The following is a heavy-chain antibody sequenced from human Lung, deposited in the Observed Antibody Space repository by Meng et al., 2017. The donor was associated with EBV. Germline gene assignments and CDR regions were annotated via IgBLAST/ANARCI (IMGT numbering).Heavy chain of an antibody. Sequence: EVQLVESGGGLVKPGGSLRLSCAASGFAFSSYSMEWLRQAPGKGLEWVSSITSSSSFIYYEDSVKGRFTISRDNARNSLYLQMNSLRAEDTAVYYCARACSRRAPPDYWGQGTLVTVYS. V-gene: IGHV3-21*02. CDR2: ITSSSSFI. CDR3: ARACSRRAPPDY. J-gene: IGHJ4*02. CDR1: GFAFSSYS. D-gene: IGHD6-13*01.